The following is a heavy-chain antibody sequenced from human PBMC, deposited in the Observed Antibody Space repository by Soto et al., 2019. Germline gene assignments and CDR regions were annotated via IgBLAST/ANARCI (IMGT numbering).Heavy chain of an antibody. J-gene: IGHJ1*01. D-gene: IGHD6-13*01. CDR2: ISSSSSTI. Sequence: GRSLRLSCAASGFTFSSYSMNWVRQAPGKGLEWVSYISSSSSTIYYADSVKGRFTISRDNAKNSLYLQMNSLRDEDTAVYYCASPLSIAAAGTNAEYFQHWGQGTLVTVSS. CDR1: GFTFSSYS. V-gene: IGHV3-48*02. CDR3: ASPLSIAAAGTNAEYFQH.